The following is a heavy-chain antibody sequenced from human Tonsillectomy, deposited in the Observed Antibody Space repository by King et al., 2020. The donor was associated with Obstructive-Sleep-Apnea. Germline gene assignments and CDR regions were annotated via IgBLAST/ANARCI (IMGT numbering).Heavy chain of an antibody. J-gene: IGHJ4*02. CDR1: GFTFSNAW. V-gene: IGHV3-15*01. CDR2: IKRKADGGTT. Sequence: VQLVESGGGLVKPGGSLRLSCAASGFTFSNAWVSWVRQAPGKGLEWVGRIKRKADGGTTDYAAPVKGRFTISRDDSKNTLYLQLNSLKTEDTAVYYCTTLFDYWGPGTLVTVSS. CDR3: TTLFDY.